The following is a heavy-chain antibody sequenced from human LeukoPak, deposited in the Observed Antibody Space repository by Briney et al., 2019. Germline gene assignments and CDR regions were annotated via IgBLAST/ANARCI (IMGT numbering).Heavy chain of an antibody. CDR3: ARGGFTYGPATLGALDI. J-gene: IGHJ3*02. D-gene: IGHD5-18*01. CDR1: GFTFTDYW. V-gene: IGHV3-74*01. Sequence: GGSLRLSCAASGFTFTDYWMHWVRQAPGKGLVWVSRISADGRMTDYEDSVKGRFTVSRDNAKNTLYLQMNRVRAEDTAVYYCARGGFTYGPATLGALDIWGPGTMVPVST. CDR2: ISADGRMT.